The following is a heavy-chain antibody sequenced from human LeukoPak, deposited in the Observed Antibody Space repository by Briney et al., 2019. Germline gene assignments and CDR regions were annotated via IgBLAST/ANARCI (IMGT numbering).Heavy chain of an antibody. CDR2: ISHDGSYK. Sequence: GGSLRLSCAASGFTFSCYAMHWVCQAPGKGLEWVAVISHDGSYKIHADSVKDRFTISRVNSENTLYLQLNNVRTDDTALYYCARGRRANTLVVVAIDNWGQGTLVTVSS. D-gene: IGHD2-15*01. V-gene: IGHV3-30*04. CDR3: ARGRRANTLVVVAIDN. J-gene: IGHJ4*02. CDR1: GFTFSCYA.